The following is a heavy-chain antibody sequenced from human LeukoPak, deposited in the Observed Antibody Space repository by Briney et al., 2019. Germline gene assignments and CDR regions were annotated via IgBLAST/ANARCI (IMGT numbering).Heavy chain of an antibody. CDR3: ARWGPYDSSGLPALDI. CDR1: GFTFSSYS. Sequence: GGSLRLSCVASGFTFSSYSMNWVRQAPGKGLEWVSSISSSSSYIYYADSVKGRFTISRDNAENSLYLQMNSLRAEDTAVYYCARWGPYDSSGLPALDIWGQGTMVTVSS. J-gene: IGHJ3*02. CDR2: ISSSSSYI. D-gene: IGHD3-22*01. V-gene: IGHV3-21*01.